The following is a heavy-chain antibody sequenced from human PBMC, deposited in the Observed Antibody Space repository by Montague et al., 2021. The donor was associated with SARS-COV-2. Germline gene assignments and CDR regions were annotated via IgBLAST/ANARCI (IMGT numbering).Heavy chain of an antibody. CDR1: GGSIRSSSHH. CDR2: IYYSGST. D-gene: IGHD1-1*01. Sequence: SETLSLTCTGYGGSIRSSSHHWGWLRKPPGKGLAWIGSIYYSGSTYYNPSLKTRVTLSLDTPKNHFSLRLNSVTAADTAVYYCARAQNLCFIANCVNYFDLWGLGALASVSS. J-gene: IGHJ4*02. V-gene: IGHV4-39*07. CDR3: ARAQNLCFIANCVNYFDL.